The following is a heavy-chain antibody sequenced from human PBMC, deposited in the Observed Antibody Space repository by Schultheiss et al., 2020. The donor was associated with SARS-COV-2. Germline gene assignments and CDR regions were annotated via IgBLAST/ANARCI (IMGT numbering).Heavy chain of an antibody. CDR2: IRSRTYTYAT. CDR1: GFTFSGSA. Sequence: GGSLRLSCAASGFTFSGSAMHWVRQASGKGLEWVGRIRSRTYTYATAYGASVKGRFAISRDNAKNSLYLQMNSLRDEDTAVYYCARDLGVARTITFDYWGQGTLVTVSS. J-gene: IGHJ4*02. D-gene: IGHD6-19*01. V-gene: IGHV3-73*01. CDR3: ARDLGVARTITFDY.